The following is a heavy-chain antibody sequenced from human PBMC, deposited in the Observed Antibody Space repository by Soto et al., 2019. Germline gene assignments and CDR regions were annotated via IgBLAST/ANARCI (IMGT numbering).Heavy chain of an antibody. CDR2: ISYDGSNK. Sequence: QVQLVESGGGVVQPGRSLRLSCAASGFTFSSYAMHWVRQAPGKGLERVAVISYDGSNKYYADSVKGRFTISRDNSKNTQYLQMNSLRAEDTAVYYCARSYGGDYFDYWGQGTLVIVSS. J-gene: IGHJ4*02. V-gene: IGHV3-30-3*01. CDR1: GFTFSSYA. CDR3: ARSYGGDYFDY. D-gene: IGHD3-10*01.